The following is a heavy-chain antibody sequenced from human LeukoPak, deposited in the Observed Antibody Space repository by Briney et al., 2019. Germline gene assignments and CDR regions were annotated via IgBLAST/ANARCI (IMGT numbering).Heavy chain of an antibody. Sequence: GGSLRLSCAASGFTVSSNYMSWVRQAPGKGLEWVSVIYSGGSTYYADPVKGRFTISRDNSKNTLYLQMNSLRAEDTAVYYCARVAAAGPFDYWGQGTLVTVSS. V-gene: IGHV3-66*02. D-gene: IGHD6-13*01. J-gene: IGHJ4*02. CDR1: GFTVSSNY. CDR3: ARVAAAGPFDY. CDR2: IYSGGST.